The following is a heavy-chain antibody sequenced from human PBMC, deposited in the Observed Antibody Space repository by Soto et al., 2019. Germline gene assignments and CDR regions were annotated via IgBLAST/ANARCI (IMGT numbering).Heavy chain of an antibody. J-gene: IGHJ4*02. CDR3: ARRYGDCFDY. D-gene: IGHD4-17*01. V-gene: IGHV4-61*05. CDR1: GVSIRGSVSRYY. CDR2: IYYTGTT. Sequence: SETLSLTCTVSGVSIRGSVSRYYWSWIRQPPGKGLEWIGYIYYTGTTNYNSSLKSRVTISTDTSKNQFSLKLRSVTAADTAVYYCARRYGDCFDYWGQGTLVTVSS.